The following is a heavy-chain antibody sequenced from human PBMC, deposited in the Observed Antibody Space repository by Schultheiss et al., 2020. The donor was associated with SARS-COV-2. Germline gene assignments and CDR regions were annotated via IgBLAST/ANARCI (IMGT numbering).Heavy chain of an antibody. CDR1: GFTFSNAW. V-gene: IGHV3-30*03. CDR2: ISYDGSNK. J-gene: IGHJ6*02. CDR3: ARHHYDFWSGYLGGGMDV. Sequence: GGSLRLSCAASGFTFSNAWMNWVRQAPGKGLEWVAVISYDGSNKYYADSVKGRFTISRDNAKNSLYLQMNSLRAEDTAVYYCARHHYDFWSGYLGGGMDVWGQGTTVTVSS. D-gene: IGHD3-3*01.